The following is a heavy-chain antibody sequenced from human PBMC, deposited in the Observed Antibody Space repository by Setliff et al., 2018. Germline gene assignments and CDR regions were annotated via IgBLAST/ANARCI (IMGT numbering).Heavy chain of an antibody. Sequence: GESLKISCQASGYSFSTFWIGWVRQMPGKGLEWMGVIWPDDSDTTYSPSFQGQVTISADKSISTVYLQWSSLKASDTAMYYCARLGYSDAFDIWGQGTMVTVSS. D-gene: IGHD5-18*01. J-gene: IGHJ3*02. V-gene: IGHV5-51*01. CDR1: GYSFSTFW. CDR3: ARLGYSDAFDI. CDR2: IWPDDSDT.